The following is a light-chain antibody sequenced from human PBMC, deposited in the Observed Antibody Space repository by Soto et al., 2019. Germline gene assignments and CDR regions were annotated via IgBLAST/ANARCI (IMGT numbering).Light chain of an antibody. CDR2: EVN. CDR3: SSDAGSSNV. CDR1: SSDVGGYNY. J-gene: IGLJ1*01. V-gene: IGLV2-8*01. Sequence: QSALTQPPSASGSPGQSVAISCPGTSSDVGGYNYVSWYQQHPGKAPKLMIYEVNKRPSGVPDRFSGSKSGNTASLTVSGLQAEDEADYYCSSDAGSSNVFGTGTKLTVL.